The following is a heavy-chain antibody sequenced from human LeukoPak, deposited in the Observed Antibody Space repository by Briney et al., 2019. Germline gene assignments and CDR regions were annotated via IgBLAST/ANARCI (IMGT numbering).Heavy chain of an antibody. D-gene: IGHD2-21*01. CDR1: GFTFRDYY. V-gene: IGHV3-11*04. Sequence: PGGSLRLSCAASGFTFRDYYMGWIRQAPGNGLEGVAYITSSGNAVYHADSVKGRFTISRDNAKNSLFLQMNTLRVEDTAVYYCARAHMDAFDIWGQGTMVTVSS. CDR2: ITSSGNAV. CDR3: ARAHMDAFDI. J-gene: IGHJ3*02.